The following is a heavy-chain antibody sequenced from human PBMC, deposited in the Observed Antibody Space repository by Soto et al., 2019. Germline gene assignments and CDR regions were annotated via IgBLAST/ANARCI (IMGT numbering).Heavy chain of an antibody. D-gene: IGHD5-18*01. Sequence: GGSLRLSCAASGFTFSSYGMHWVRQAPGKGLEWVAVIWYDGSNKYYADSVKGRFTISRDNSKNTLHLQMNSLRAEDTAVYYCARDKGGYSYGHDAFDIWGQGTMVTVSS. J-gene: IGHJ3*02. V-gene: IGHV3-33*01. CDR3: ARDKGGYSYGHDAFDI. CDR1: GFTFSSYG. CDR2: IWYDGSNK.